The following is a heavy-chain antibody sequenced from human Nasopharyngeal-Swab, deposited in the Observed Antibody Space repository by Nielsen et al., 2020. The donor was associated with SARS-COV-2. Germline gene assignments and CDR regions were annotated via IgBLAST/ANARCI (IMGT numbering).Heavy chain of an antibody. CDR3: ARDIVVVVAATSYYYYYGMDV. D-gene: IGHD2-15*01. V-gene: IGHV4-30-4*01. CDR2: IYYSGST. CDR1: GGSISSGDYY. Sequence: SETLSLTCTVSGGSISSGDYYWSWIRQPPGKGLEWIGYIYYSGSTYYNPSLKSRVTISVDTSENQFSLKLSSVTAADTAVYYCARDIVVVVAATSYYYYYGMDVWGQGTTVTVSS. J-gene: IGHJ6*02.